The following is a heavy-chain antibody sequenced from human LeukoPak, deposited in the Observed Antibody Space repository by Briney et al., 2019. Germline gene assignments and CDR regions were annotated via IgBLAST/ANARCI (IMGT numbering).Heavy chain of an antibody. J-gene: IGHJ6*03. CDR3: ARAPRSGYRVVGQWWDSRRYYYYYMDV. V-gene: IGHV1-8*02. CDR1: GYTFTSYD. D-gene: IGHD2-15*01. CDR2: MNPNSGNT. Sequence: ASVKVSCKASGYTFTSYDINWVRQATGQGLEWMGWMNPNSGNTGYAQKLQGRVTMTRNTSISTAYMELSSLRSEDTAVYYCARAPRSGYRVVGQWWDSRRYYYYYMDVWGKGTTVTISS.